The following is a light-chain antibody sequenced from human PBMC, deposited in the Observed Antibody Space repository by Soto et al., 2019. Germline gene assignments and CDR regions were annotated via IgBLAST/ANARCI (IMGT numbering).Light chain of an antibody. Sequence: QSVLTQPRSVSGSPGQSVTISCTGTSSDVGGYNYVSWYQQHPGKAPKLMIYDVSKRPSGVPDRFSGSKSVNTASLTISGLHAEDEADYYCCSYAGSYYVFGTGTKVTVL. J-gene: IGLJ1*01. V-gene: IGLV2-11*01. CDR1: SSDVGGYNY. CDR2: DVS. CDR3: CSYAGSYYV.